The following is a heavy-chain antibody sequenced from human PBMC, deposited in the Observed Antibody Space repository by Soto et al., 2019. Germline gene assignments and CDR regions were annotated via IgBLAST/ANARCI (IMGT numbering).Heavy chain of an antibody. D-gene: IGHD3-10*01. CDR2: IIPAFGTA. V-gene: IGHV1-69*01. J-gene: IGHJ4*02. Sequence: QVQLVQSGAEVRKPGSSVKVSCQASGDTFNSYAINWVRQAPGQGLEFMGGIIPAFGTANYAQKFQGRVTITADDSTSPAYMELGSLRSEGTAIYYCARVPGTMVRGPYFVQWGQGTLVSVSS. CDR3: ARVPGTMVRGPYFVQ. CDR1: GDTFNSYA.